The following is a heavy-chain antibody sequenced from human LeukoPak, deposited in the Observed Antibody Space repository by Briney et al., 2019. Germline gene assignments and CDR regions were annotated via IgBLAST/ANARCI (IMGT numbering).Heavy chain of an antibody. J-gene: IGHJ5*02. CDR1: GYTFTSYY. Sequence: GASVKVSCKASGYTFTSYYMHWVRQAPGQGLEWMGIINPSGGSTSYAQKFQGRVTMTRDMSTSTVYMELSSLRSEDTAVYCCARAGVDYLAGGYWFDPWGQGTLVTVSS. CDR2: INPSGGST. D-gene: IGHD2-8*02. CDR3: ARAGVDYLAGGYWFDP. V-gene: IGHV1-46*01.